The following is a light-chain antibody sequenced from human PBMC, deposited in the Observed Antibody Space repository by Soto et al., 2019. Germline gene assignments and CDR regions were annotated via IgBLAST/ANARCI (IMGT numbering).Light chain of an antibody. V-gene: IGLV2-14*01. CDR2: EVS. Sequence: QSVLTQPASVSGAPGQSVTISCTVTSSDIGDYKYVSWYQKHPGRAPKALIYEVSNRPSNVSLRFSGSKSGTTAFLTISGLQADDEADYYCSSFINRSTIVFGSGTKLTVL. CDR3: SSFINRSTIV. CDR1: SSDIGDYKY. J-gene: IGLJ1*01.